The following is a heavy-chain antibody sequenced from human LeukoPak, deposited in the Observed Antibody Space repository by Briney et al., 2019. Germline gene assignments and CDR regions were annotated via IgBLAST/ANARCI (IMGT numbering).Heavy chain of an antibody. J-gene: IGHJ4*02. V-gene: IGHV3-66*01. CDR3: ARLRADRCCTNGVCYYCDY. D-gene: IGHD2-8*01. CDR1: GFSVRNNY. Sequence: GGSLRLSCAASGFSVRNNYMSWVRQAPGKGLEWVSVLYSGGSTYYADSVKGRFTISRDNSRNTLYLQINSLRAENAAVQGCARLRADRCCTNGVCYYCDYWGQGTLVTVSS. CDR2: LYSGGST.